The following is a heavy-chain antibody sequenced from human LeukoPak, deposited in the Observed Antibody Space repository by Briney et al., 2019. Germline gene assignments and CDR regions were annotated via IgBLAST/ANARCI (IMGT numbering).Heavy chain of an antibody. J-gene: IGHJ5*02. V-gene: IGHV1-46*01. Sequence: ASVKVSCKASGYTFTSYYMHWVRQAPGQGLEWMGIINPSGGSTSYAQKFQGRATMTRDMSTSTVYMELSSLRSEDTAVYYCARQAYTAMFDPWGQGTLVTVSS. CDR3: ARQAYTAMFDP. CDR1: GYTFTSYY. D-gene: IGHD5-18*01. CDR2: INPSGGST.